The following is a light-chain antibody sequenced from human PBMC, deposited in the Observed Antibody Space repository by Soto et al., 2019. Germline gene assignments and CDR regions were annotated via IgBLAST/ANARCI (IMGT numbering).Light chain of an antibody. CDR2: TTY. CDR1: DSNIGTNA. CDR3: AAWDASLNGYV. J-gene: IGLJ1*01. V-gene: IGLV1-44*01. Sequence: QSVLTQPPSASGTPGQRVTISCSGSDSNIGTNAVHWYQHLPGTAPKLLIYTTYQRPSGVPDRFSGSKSGTSASLAISGLQSEDEADYHCAAWDASLNGYVFGTGTKVTVL.